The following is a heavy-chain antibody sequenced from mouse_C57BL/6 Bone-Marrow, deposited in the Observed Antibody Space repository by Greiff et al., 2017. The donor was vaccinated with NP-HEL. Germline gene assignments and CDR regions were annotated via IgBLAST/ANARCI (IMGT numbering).Heavy chain of an antibody. Sequence: VQLHQPGAELVKPGASVKMSCKASGYTFTSYWITWVKQRPGQGLEWIGAIYPGSGSTNYNEKFKSKATLTVDTSSRTAYMQLSSLASEDSAVYYCARQGDYDGWFAYWGQGTLVTVSA. CDR1: GYTFTSYW. D-gene: IGHD2-4*01. J-gene: IGHJ3*01. V-gene: IGHV1-55*01. CDR2: IYPGSGST. CDR3: ARQGDYDGWFAY.